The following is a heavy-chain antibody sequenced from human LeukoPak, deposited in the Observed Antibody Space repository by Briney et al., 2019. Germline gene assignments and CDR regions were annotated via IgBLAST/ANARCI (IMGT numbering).Heavy chain of an antibody. CDR1: GGSFSGYD. CDR3: VRDSKAFNAFDI. CDR2: INHSGST. Sequence: SETLSLSCAVYGGSFSGYDWTWIRQPPGEGLEWIGEINHSGSTSYNPSLESRVTISVDTSKNQFSLKLSSVTAADTAVYYCVRDSKAFNAFDIWGQGTMVTVSS. V-gene: IGHV4-34*01. D-gene: IGHD6-13*01. J-gene: IGHJ3*02.